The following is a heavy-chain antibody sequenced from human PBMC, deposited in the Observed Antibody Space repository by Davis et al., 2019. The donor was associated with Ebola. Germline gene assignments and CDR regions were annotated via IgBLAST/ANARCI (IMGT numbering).Heavy chain of an antibody. CDR3: ARGDSWWFDP. CDR1: GFTVSSNY. J-gene: IGHJ5*02. V-gene: IGHV3-53*04. D-gene: IGHD2-15*01. Sequence: GESLKISCAASGFTVSSNYMSWVRQAPGKGLEWVSVIYSGGSTYYADSVKGRVTISRHNSKNTLYLQMNSLRAEDTAVYYCARGDSWWFDPWGQGTLVTVSS. CDR2: IYSGGST.